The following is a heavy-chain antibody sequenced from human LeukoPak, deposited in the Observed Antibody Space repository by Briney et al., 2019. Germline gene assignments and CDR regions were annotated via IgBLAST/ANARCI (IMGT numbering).Heavy chain of an antibody. CDR3: ARAAMVRGVILYYFDY. J-gene: IGHJ4*02. V-gene: IGHV1-2*02. Sequence: GASVKVSCKASGYTFTGYYMHWVRQAPGQGLEWMGWINPNSGGTNYAQKFQGRVTMTRDTSISTAYMELSSLRSEDTAVYYCARAAMVRGVILYYFDYWGQGTLVTVSS. CDR2: INPNSGGT. CDR1: GYTFTGYY. D-gene: IGHD3-10*01.